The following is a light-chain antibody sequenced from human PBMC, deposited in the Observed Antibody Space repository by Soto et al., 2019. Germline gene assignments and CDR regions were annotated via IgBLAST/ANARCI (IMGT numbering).Light chain of an antibody. V-gene: IGKV1-39*01. CDR2: TAS. Sequence: DIQMTQSPSSLSASVGDTVSITCRASQSVSSYINWYQYKPGKAPKLLIYTASILQSGVPSRFSGSGSGTDFTLTISSLQPEDFATYYCQQSSTALITFGQGTRLEIK. CDR3: QQSSTALIT. CDR1: QSVSSY. J-gene: IGKJ5*01.